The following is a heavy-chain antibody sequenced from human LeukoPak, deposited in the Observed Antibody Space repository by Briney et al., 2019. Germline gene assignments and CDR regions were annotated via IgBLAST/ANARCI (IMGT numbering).Heavy chain of an antibody. Sequence: SVKVSCKASGGTFSSYAISWVRQAPGQGPEWMGRIIPILGIANYAQKFQGRVTITADKSTSTAYMELSSLRSEDTAVYYCATPYHYYDSSGYLIYWGQGTLVTVSS. CDR3: ATPYHYYDSSGYLIY. CDR2: IIPILGIA. J-gene: IGHJ4*02. CDR1: GGTFSSYA. D-gene: IGHD3-22*01. V-gene: IGHV1-69*04.